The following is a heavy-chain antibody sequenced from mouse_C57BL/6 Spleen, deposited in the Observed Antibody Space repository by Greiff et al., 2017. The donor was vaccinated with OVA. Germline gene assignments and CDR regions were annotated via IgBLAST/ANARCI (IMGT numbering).Heavy chain of an antibody. CDR2: ILPGSGST. J-gene: IGHJ3*01. CDR1: GYTFTGYW. D-gene: IGHD1-1*01. V-gene: IGHV1-9*01. CDR3: ARNKGLLLRGFAY. Sequence: VHLVESGAELMKPGASVKLSCKATGYTFTGYWIEWVKQRPGHGLEWIGEILPGSGSTNYNEKFKGKATFTADTSSNTAYMQLSSLTTEDSDIYYCARNKGLLLRGFAYWGQGTLVTVSA.